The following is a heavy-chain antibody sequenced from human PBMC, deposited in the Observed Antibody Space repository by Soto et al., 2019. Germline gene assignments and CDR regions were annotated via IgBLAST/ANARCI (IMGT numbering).Heavy chain of an antibody. CDR2: MRYDGSDK. D-gene: IGHD5-12*01. V-gene: IGHV3-30*04. Sequence: QVQLVESGGGVVQPGRSLRLSCAASGFTFRTYAVHWVRQTPTKGLEWVAVMRYDGSDKYYAGSVRGRFTISRDDSQNTLYLQMDSLRVEDTAVYYCAREATEAALWGFFDHWGQGTLVSVSS. J-gene: IGHJ4*02. CDR1: GFTFRTYA. CDR3: AREATEAALWGFFDH.